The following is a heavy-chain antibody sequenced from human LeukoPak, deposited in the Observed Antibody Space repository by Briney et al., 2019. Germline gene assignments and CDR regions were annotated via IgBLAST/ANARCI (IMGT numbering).Heavy chain of an antibody. D-gene: IGHD6-19*01. J-gene: IGHJ6*02. Sequence: SETLSLTCTVSGGSISSYYWSWIRQPAGKGLEWIGRIYTSGSTNYNPSLKSRVTMSVDTSKNQFSLKLSSVTAADTAVYYCASQREPSSGPLYGMDVWGQGTTVTVSS. V-gene: IGHV4-4*07. CDR2: IYTSGST. CDR3: ASQREPSSGPLYGMDV. CDR1: GGSISSYY.